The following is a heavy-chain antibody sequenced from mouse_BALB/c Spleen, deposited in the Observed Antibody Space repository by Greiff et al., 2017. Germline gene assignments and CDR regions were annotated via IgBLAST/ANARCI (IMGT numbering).Heavy chain of an antibody. CDR2: ISSGGSYT. CDR1: GFTFSSYA. CDR3: ARAGSAWFAY. Sequence: EVHLVESGGGLVKPGGSLKLSCAASGFTFSSYAMSWVRQSPEKRLEWVAEISSGGSYTYYPDTVTGRFTISRDNAKNTLYLEMSSLRSEDTAMYYCARAGSAWFAYWGQGTLVTVSA. D-gene: IGHD1-1*01. J-gene: IGHJ3*01. V-gene: IGHV5-9-4*01.